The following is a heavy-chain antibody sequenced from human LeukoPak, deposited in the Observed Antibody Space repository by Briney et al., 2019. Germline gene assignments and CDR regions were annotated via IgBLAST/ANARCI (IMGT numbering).Heavy chain of an antibody. CDR2: IYYSGST. V-gene: IGHV4-31*03. J-gene: IGHJ4*01. CDR1: GGSISSGAYY. CDR3: ARTGSTVTMLYPFDH. Sequence: PSQTLSLTCNVSGGSISSGAYYWSWIRQHPGKGLEWIGYIYYSGSTSYNPSLKSRVIISVDTSKNQFSLKLSSVTAADTAVYYCARTGSTVTMLYPFDHWGHGTLVTVSS. D-gene: IGHD4-17*01.